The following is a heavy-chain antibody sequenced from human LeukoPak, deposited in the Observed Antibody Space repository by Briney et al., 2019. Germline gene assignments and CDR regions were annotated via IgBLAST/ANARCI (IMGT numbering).Heavy chain of an antibody. CDR3: TREIVDTAMSHLDY. Sequence: GGSLKLSCAASGFTFSGSATHWVRQASGKGLEWVGRIRSKANSYATAYAASVKGRFTISRDDSKNTAYLQMNSLKTEDTAVYYCTREIVDTAMSHLDYWGQGTLVTVSS. D-gene: IGHD5-18*01. J-gene: IGHJ4*02. V-gene: IGHV3-73*01. CDR2: IRSKANSYAT. CDR1: GFTFSGSA.